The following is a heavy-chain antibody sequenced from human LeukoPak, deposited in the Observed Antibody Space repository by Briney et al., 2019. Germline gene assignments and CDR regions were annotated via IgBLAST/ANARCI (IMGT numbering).Heavy chain of an antibody. CDR2: ISPGDSDT. Sequence: GESLKISCKGSGYSFTSYWIGWVRQMPGKGLEWMGSISPGDSDTSASPSFQGQVTISADKHISTASLQWSSLKASDTAMYYCARSRAVAGIGGGYFDYWGQGTLVTVSS. CDR1: GYSFTSYW. CDR3: ARSRAVAGIGGGYFDY. D-gene: IGHD6-19*01. V-gene: IGHV5-51*04. J-gene: IGHJ4*02.